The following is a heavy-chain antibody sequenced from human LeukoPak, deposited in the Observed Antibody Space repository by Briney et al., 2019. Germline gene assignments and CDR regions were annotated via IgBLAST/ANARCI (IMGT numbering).Heavy chain of an antibody. V-gene: IGHV4-61*02. Sequence: SETLSLTCTVSGGSISTGSYYWNWIRQPAGKGLEWIGRIYTSGSTNYNPSLKSRVTLSVDTSKNQFSLKLNSVTAADTAVYYCARVARSMSSSSEHSWGQGTLVTVSS. CDR2: IYTSGST. CDR3: ARVARSMSSSSEHS. J-gene: IGHJ4*02. D-gene: IGHD6-13*01. CDR1: GGSISTGSYY.